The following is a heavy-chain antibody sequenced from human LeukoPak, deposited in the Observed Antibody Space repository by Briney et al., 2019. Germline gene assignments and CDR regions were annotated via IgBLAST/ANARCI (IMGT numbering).Heavy chain of an antibody. J-gene: IGHJ4*02. CDR2: IHYSGSA. D-gene: IGHD2-8*01. CDR1: GGSISSGTYY. CDR3: ARPNSENALDY. V-gene: IGHV4-31*03. Sequence: PSQTLSLTCTVSGGSISSGTYYWSWIRQHPGKGLEWIGYIHYSGSAYYNPSLKSRVSISVDTSKNQFSLKVSSVTAADTAVYYCARPNSENALDYWGQGILVTVSS.